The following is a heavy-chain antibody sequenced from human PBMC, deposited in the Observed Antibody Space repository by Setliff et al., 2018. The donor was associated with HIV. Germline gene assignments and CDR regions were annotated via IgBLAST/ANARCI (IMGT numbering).Heavy chain of an antibody. CDR1: GGSFNDYY. V-gene: IGHV4-34*01. Sequence: SETLSLTCAVYGGSFNDYYWTWIRQPPGKGLEWIGEIDHSGGTKYHASLKSRVTISIDTSKNQISLKLSSVTAADTAVYYCARGLNYYGSGSYLPLGYWGQGTLVTVS. CDR3: ARGLNYYGSGSYLPLGY. J-gene: IGHJ4*02. CDR2: IDHSGGT. D-gene: IGHD3-10*01.